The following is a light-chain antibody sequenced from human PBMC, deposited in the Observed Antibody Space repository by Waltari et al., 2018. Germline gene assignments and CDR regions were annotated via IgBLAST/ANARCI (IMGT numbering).Light chain of an antibody. CDR3: QQRYA. V-gene: IGKV3-11*01. J-gene: IGKJ4*01. CDR2: DAS. Sequence: EIVLTQSPATLSLSPGQSAALSCSASQDVNDYLAWYQQKPGQPPRLLIYDASKRATGIPARFSGSGSGTDFTLTISTLEPEDFGVYYCQQRYAFGGGTKVEI. CDR1: QDVNDY.